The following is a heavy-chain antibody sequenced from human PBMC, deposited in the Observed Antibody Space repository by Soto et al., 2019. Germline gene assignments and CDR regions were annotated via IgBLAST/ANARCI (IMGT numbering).Heavy chain of an antibody. V-gene: IGHV1-18*01. CDR3: ARGTGTTRILDY. CDR2: ISAYNGNT. Sequence: ASVEVSCKASGYAFPSCGIRWVRQAPGQGLEWMGWISAYNGNTNYAQKLQGRVTMTTDTSTSTAYMELRSLRSDDTAVYYCARGTGTTRILDYWGQGTLVTVSS. D-gene: IGHD1-1*01. CDR1: GYAFPSCG. J-gene: IGHJ4*02.